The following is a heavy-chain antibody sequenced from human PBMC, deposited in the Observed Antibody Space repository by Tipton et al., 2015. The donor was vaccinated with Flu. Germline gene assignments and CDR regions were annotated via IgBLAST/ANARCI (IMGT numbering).Heavy chain of an antibody. CDR2: ISADNGDT. CDR1: GYTLTDYG. V-gene: IGHV1-18*01. J-gene: IGHJ5*02. D-gene: IGHD2-15*01. CDR3: ARDWYCSGGTCYNCFEP. Sequence: QLVQSGAEVRKPGASVKVSCKTSGYTLTDYGISWVRQAPGQGLEWMGWISADNGDTNLAQKFQGRVTMTTDTSTSTAYMELGSLRSDDTAVYYCARDWYCSGGTCYNCFEPWGQGTLVTVSS.